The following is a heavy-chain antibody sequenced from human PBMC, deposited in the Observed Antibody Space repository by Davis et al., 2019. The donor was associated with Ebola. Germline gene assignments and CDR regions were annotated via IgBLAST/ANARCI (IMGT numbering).Heavy chain of an antibody. CDR2: INPNSGGT. Sequence: AASVKVSCKASGYTFTGYYMHWVRQAPGQGLEWMGRINPNSGGTNYAQKFQGRVTMTRDTSISTAYMELSSLRSEDTAVYYCAKGLGEGVYSSSSSYLSYHYGMDAWGKGTTVTVSS. CDR3: AKGLGEGVYSSSSSYLSYHYGMDA. J-gene: IGHJ6*04. D-gene: IGHD2-2*01. CDR1: GYTFTGYY. V-gene: IGHV1-2*06.